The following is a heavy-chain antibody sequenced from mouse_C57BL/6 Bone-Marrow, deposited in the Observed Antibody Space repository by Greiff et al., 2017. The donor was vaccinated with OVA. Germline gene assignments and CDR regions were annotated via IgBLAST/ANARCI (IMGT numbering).Heavy chain of an antibody. V-gene: IGHV1-55*01. CDR2: IYPGSGST. CDR3: ARNWVFDY. J-gene: IGHJ2*01. D-gene: IGHD4-1*01. Sequence: QVQLQQPGAELVKPGASVKMSCKASGYTFTSYWITWVKQRPGQGLEWIGDIYPGSGSTNSNEKFKRKATLTVDTSTSTAYMQLSSLTSEDTAVYYCARNWVFDYWGQGTTLTVSS. CDR1: GYTFTSYW.